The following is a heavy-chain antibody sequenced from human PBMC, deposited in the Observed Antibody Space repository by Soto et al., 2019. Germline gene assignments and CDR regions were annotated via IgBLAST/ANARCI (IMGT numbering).Heavy chain of an antibody. D-gene: IGHD5-12*01. J-gene: IGHJ4*02. Sequence: ASVKVSCKASGYTFTGYFMHWVRRAPGQGLEWMGWINPKTGGTNYAQKFQGRVTMTRDTSISTAYMDLSRLRSDDTAVYYCARDLRSGYDTHFDYWGQGTLVTVSS. CDR3: ARDLRSGYDTHFDY. CDR2: INPKTGGT. V-gene: IGHV1-2*02. CDR1: GYTFTGYF.